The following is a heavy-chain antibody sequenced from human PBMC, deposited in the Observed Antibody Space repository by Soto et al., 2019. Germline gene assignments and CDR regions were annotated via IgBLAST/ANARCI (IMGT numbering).Heavy chain of an antibody. CDR3: AKVVCILHHYYAMDV. D-gene: IGHD2-8*01. CDR2: TFYRSKWYN. Sequence: SQTLSLTCAISGDSVSSNSAAWSWIRQSPSRGLEWLGRTFYRSKWYNDYAVSVKGRITINPDTSKNQFSLQLNSVTPEDTAVYYCAKVVCILHHYYAMDVFRQGTTVTVSS. V-gene: IGHV6-1*01. J-gene: IGHJ6*02. CDR1: GDSVSSNSAA.